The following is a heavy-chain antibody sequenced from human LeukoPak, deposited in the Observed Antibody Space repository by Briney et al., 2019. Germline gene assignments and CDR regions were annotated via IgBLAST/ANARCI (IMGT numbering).Heavy chain of an antibody. V-gene: IGHV3-7*05. CDR2: IDQYGGQK. CDR3: ATEVWFRADS. J-gene: IGHJ4*02. D-gene: IGHD3-10*01. Sequence: GGSLGLSCAASGFTFSVYWMTWVRQAPGKGLEWVATIDQYGGQKNYVESVKGRFTISRDNAEDSLFLQMNSLRADDTAVYYCATEVWFRADSWGQGTLVTVSS. CDR1: GFTFSVYW.